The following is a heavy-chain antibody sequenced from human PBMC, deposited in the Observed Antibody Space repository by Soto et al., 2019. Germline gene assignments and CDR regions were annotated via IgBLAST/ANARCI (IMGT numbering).Heavy chain of an antibody. D-gene: IGHD3-22*01. Sequence: ESGGGLVQPGGSLRLSGAASGFTFSSYAMSLVRQAPGKGLEWVSAISGSGGSTYYADSVKGRFTISRDNAKNTLYLQMNSLRAEDTAVYYCAKPAVSSSGYYDPFDYWGQGTLVTVSS. CDR1: GFTFSSYA. CDR2: ISGSGGST. CDR3: AKPAVSSSGYYDPFDY. V-gene: IGHV3-23*01. J-gene: IGHJ4*02.